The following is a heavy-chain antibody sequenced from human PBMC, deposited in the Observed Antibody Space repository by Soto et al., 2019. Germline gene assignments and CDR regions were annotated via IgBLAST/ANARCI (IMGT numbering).Heavy chain of an antibody. CDR2: ISSSSSTI. CDR1: GFTFSSYS. Sequence: GGSLRLSCAASGFTFSSYSMNWVRQAPGKGLEWVSYISSSSSTIYYADSVKGRFTISRDNAKNSLYLQMNSLRDEDTAVYYCARGRSIAAEGRFDYGMEVWGQGTTVTVSS. J-gene: IGHJ6*02. CDR3: ARGRSIAAEGRFDYGMEV. D-gene: IGHD6-25*01. V-gene: IGHV3-48*02.